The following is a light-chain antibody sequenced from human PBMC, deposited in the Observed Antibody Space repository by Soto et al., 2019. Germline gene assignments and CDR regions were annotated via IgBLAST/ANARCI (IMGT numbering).Light chain of an antibody. CDR2: EVT. V-gene: IGLV2-14*01. J-gene: IGLJ1*01. Sequence: QSALTQPASVSGSPGQSIAISCTGSGXDVGIYNYVSLYQQHPGKVPKLIIYEVTNRPSGVSNRFSGSKSGNTASLTISGLQAEDEADYYCSSYTTSSTRVFGTGTKVTVL. CDR1: GXDVGIYNY. CDR3: SSYTTSSTRV.